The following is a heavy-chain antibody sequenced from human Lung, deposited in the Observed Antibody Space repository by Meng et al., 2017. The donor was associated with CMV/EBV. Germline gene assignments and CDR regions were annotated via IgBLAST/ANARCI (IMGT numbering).Heavy chain of an antibody. CDR1: GFTFSSYA. CDR2: ISYDGSNK. CDR3: ARDPLSSRYYDFWRGYGGYYYYGMDV. V-gene: IGHV3-30-3*01. Sequence: SCAASGFTFSSYAMHWVRQAPGKGLEWVAVISYDGSNKYYADSVKGRFTISRDNSKNTLYLQMNSLRAEDTAVYYCARDPLSSRYYDFWRGYGGYYYYGMDVWXKGTXVTVSS. J-gene: IGHJ6*04. D-gene: IGHD3-3*01.